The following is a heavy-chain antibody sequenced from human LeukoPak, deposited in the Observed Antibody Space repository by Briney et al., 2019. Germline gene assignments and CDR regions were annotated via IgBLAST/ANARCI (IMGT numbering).Heavy chain of an antibody. V-gene: IGHV1-69*05. CDR1: GGTFSSYA. CDR2: IIPIFGTA. D-gene: IGHD2-15*01. Sequence: GSSVKVSCKASGGTFSSYAISWVRQAPGQGLEWMGRIIPIFGTANYAQKLQGRVTMTTDTSTSTAYMELRSLRSDDTAVYYCARDQGRRHFDYWGQGTLVTVSS. CDR3: ARDQGRRHFDY. J-gene: IGHJ4*02.